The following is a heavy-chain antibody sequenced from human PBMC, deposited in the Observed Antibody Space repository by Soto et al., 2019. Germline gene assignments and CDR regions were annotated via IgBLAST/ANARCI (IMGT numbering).Heavy chain of an antibody. CDR1: GGTFSSYA. V-gene: IGHV1-69*13. CDR2: IIPIFGTA. Sequence: GASVKVSCKASGGTFSSYAISWVRQAPGQGLEWMGGIIPIFGTANYAQKFQGRVTITADESTSTAYMELSSLRSEDTAVYYCARDQIGYCSGGSCYIFDYWGQGTLVTV. D-gene: IGHD2-15*01. J-gene: IGHJ4*02. CDR3: ARDQIGYCSGGSCYIFDY.